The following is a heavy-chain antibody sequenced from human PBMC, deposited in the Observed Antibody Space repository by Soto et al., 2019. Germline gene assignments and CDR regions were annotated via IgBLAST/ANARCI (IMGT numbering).Heavy chain of an antibody. CDR3: ARDPIKVPVTQYYYYYYGMDV. V-gene: IGHV1-2*02. CDR1: GYTFTGYY. CDR2: INPNSGGT. J-gene: IGHJ6*02. D-gene: IGHD4-4*01. Sequence: GASVKVSCKASGYTFTGYYMHWVRQAPGQGLEWMGWINPNSGGTNYAQKFQGRVTMTRDTSISTAYMELSRLRSDDTAVYYCARDPIKVPVTQYYYYYYGMDVWGQGTTVTVSS.